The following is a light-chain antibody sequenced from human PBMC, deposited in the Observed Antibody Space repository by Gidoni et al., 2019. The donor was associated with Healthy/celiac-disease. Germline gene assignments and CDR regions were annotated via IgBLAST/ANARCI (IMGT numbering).Light chain of an antibody. J-gene: IGKJ2*01. CDR1: QSISSY. Sequence: DIQMTQPPSSLSASAGDRVTITCRASQSISSYLNWYQQKPGKAPKLLIYAASSLQSGVPSRFSGSGSGTDFTLTISSLQPEDFATYYCQQSYSTPPYTFXXXTKLEIK. CDR3: QQSYSTPPYT. V-gene: IGKV1-39*01. CDR2: AAS.